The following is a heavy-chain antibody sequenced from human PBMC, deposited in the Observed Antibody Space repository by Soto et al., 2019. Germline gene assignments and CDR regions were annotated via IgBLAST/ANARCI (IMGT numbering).Heavy chain of an antibody. CDR2: ISSSGSTI. J-gene: IGHJ4*02. CDR3: ARNYDYVWGSYRSQPIFDY. CDR1: GFTISSYE. D-gene: IGHD3-16*02. V-gene: IGHV3-48*03. Sequence: PGGSLRLSCAASGFTISSYEMNWVRQAPGKGLEWVSYISSSGSTIYYADSVKGRFTISRDNAKNSLYLQMNSLRAEDTAVYYCARNYDYVWGSYRSQPIFDYWGQGTLVTVPS.